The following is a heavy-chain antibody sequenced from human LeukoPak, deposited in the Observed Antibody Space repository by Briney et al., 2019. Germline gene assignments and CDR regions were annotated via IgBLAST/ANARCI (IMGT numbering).Heavy chain of an antibody. D-gene: IGHD3-10*01. J-gene: IGHJ4*02. Sequence: PSETLSLTCTFSGGSISGYYWTWIRQPPGKGLEWIGYIYYSGTTNYNPAPESRVTISIDTSRNQFSLRLSSVTAADTAVYHCASENYGSGSLNYWGQGTLVTVSS. CDR3: ASENYGSGSLNY. V-gene: IGHV4-59*08. CDR1: GGSISGYY. CDR2: IYYSGTT.